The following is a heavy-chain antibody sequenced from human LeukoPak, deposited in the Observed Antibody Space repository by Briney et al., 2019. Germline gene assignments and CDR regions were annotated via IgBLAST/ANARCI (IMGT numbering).Heavy chain of an antibody. CDR1: GESSFSSYY. V-gene: IGHV4-34*01. Sequence: SETLSLTCAVYGESSFSSYYWSWIRQTPGGALEWIGDINHSGYTNYNPSLKSRVTLSIDTSKNQFSLRLNSVTAADTAVYYCSRQVVGNDYWGQGTLVTVSS. D-gene: IGHD3-22*01. J-gene: IGHJ4*02. CDR3: SRQVVGNDY. CDR2: INHSGYT.